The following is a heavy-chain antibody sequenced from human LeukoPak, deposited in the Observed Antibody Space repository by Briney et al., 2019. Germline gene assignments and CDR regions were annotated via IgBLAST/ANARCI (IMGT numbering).Heavy chain of an antibody. D-gene: IGHD3-22*01. CDR2: INHSGST. CDR3: ARDPYYYDSSPRAQVIFDY. V-gene: IGHV4-34*01. Sequence: PSETLSLTCAVYGGSFSGYYWSWIRQPPGKGLEWIGEINHSGSTNYNPSLKSRVTISVDTSKNQFSLKLSSVTAADTAVYYCARDPYYYDSSPRAQVIFDYWGQGTLVTVSS. J-gene: IGHJ4*02. CDR1: GGSFSGYY.